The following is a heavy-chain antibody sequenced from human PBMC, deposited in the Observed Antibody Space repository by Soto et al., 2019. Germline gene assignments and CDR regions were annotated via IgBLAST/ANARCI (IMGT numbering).Heavy chain of an antibody. J-gene: IGHJ4*02. CDR1: GNTFTSYY. CDR3: ARGLGITSWYYFDY. D-gene: IGHD2-2*01. CDR2: MRPNSGTT. Sequence: SVNVSCKPSGNTFTSYYMHGVRGAAGQGLEWMGWMRPNSGTTGYAGKFQGRVSMTRNTSISTVYMELSGLTSEDTAVYYCARGLGITSWYYFDYWGQGTQVTVSS. V-gene: IGHV1-8*01.